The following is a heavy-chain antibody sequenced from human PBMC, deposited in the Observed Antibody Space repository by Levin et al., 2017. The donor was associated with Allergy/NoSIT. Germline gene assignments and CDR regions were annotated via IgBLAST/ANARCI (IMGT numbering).Heavy chain of an antibody. CDR2: IDPSDSYI. CDR1: GYSFTSYW. V-gene: IGHV5-10-1*01. D-gene: IGHD2-15*01. J-gene: IGHJ5*02. CDR3: ARQVYCSGDSCHNWLDP. Sequence: GESLKISCRGSGYSFTSYWIIWVRQMPGKGLEWMGRIDPSDSYISYSPSFQGHVTISADKSISTAYLQWSSLKASDTAMYYCARQVYCSGDSCHNWLDPWGQGTLVTVSS.